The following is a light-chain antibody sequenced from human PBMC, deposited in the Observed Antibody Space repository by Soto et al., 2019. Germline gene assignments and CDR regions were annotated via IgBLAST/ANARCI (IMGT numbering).Light chain of an antibody. Sequence: QSALTQPASVSGSPGQSITISCTGTSSDVGSFNLVSWYEQHPGKAPKLMIYEVSKRPSGVSKRFSGSKSGNTASLTISGLQAEDEADYYCCSYARSSTYIFGTGTKLTVL. J-gene: IGLJ1*01. CDR1: SSDVGSFNL. CDR3: CSYARSSTYI. CDR2: EVS. V-gene: IGLV2-23*02.